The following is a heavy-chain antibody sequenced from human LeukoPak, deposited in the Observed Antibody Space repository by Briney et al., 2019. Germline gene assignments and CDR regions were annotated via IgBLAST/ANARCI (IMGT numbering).Heavy chain of an antibody. V-gene: IGHV4-38-2*01. Sequence: PSETLSLTCDVSGYSIRSNYYWGWIRQPPGKRLEWIGSIYHSGSTYYNPSLKSRVTISVDTSKNQFSLKLSSVTAADTAVYYCARNVSYSFDYWGQGTLVTVSS. J-gene: IGHJ4*02. CDR1: GYSIRSNYY. CDR3: ARNVSYSFDY. CDR2: IYHSGST. D-gene: IGHD1-1*01.